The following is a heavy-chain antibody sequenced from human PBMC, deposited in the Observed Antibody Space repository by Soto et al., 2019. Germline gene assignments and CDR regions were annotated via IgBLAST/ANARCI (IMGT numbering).Heavy chain of an antibody. V-gene: IGHV3-21*01. CDR1: GFTFSSYS. D-gene: IGHD5-12*01. CDR3: CGGYDNPPYYYYYGMDV. Sequence: EVQLVESGGGLVKPGGSLRLSCAASGFTFSSYSMNWVRQAPGKGLEWVSSISSSSSYIYYADSVKGRFTISRDNAKNSLYLQMNSLRAEDTAVYYCCGGYDNPPYYYYYGMDVWGHGTTVTVSS. CDR2: ISSSSSYI. J-gene: IGHJ6*02.